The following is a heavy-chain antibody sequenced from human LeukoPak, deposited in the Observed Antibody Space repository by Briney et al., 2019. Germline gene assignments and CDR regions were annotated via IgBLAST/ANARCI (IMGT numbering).Heavy chain of an antibody. CDR2: IYYSGST. D-gene: IGHD2-21*02. CDR1: GGSISSGGYY. J-gene: IGHJ4*02. V-gene: IGHV4-31*03. CDR3: ARGPYCGGDCYFAY. Sequence: SQALSLTCTVSGGSISSGGYYWSWIRQHPGKGLEWIGYIYYSGSTYYNPSLKSRVTISVDTSKNQFSLKLSSVTAADTAVYFCARGPYCGGDCYFAYWGQGTLVTVSS.